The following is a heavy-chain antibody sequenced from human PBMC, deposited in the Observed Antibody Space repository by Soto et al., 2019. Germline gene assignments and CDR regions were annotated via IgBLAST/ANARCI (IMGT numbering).Heavy chain of an antibody. CDR2: IRVGGGDT. V-gene: IGHV3-23*01. CDR1: GFTSSSSA. D-gene: IGHD6-19*01. Sequence: EVRLLESGGGLAQPGGSLRLSCAASGFTSSSSAMNWVRQAPGKGLEWVSSIRVGGGDTFYADSVRGRFTVSRDISRNTLYLQMNSLRAEDTAIYYCAKCSVGTVRSSGWCNWFDPWGQGTLVTVSS. J-gene: IGHJ5*02. CDR3: AKCSVGTVRSSGWCNWFDP.